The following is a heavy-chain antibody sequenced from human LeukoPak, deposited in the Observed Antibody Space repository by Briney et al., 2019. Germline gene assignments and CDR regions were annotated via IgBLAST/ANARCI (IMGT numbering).Heavy chain of an antibody. CDR2: IGTAGDT. J-gene: IGHJ4*02. D-gene: IGHD5-12*01. CDR3: ARGGPRGYSGYDEKGFDY. Sequence: GGSLRLSCAASGFTFSSYDMHWVRQATGKGLEWVSAIGTAGDTYYPGSVKGRFTISRENAKNSLYLQMNSLRAGDTAVYYCARGGPRGYSGYDEKGFDYWGQGTLVTVSS. CDR1: GFTFSSYD. V-gene: IGHV3-13*01.